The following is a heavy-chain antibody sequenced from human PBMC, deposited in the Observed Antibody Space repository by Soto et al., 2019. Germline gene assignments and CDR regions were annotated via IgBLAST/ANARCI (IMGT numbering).Heavy chain of an antibody. CDR3: ARVGWEDDSSGSFDY. D-gene: IGHD3-22*01. V-gene: IGHV4-61*01. CDR2: IYYSGST. Sequence: QVQLQESGPGLVKPSETLSLTCTVSGGSASSGSYYWSWIRQPPGKGLEWIGYIYYSGSTNYNPSLKGRVTISVDTSKNQFSLKLSSVTAADTAVYYCARVGWEDDSSGSFDYWGQGTLVTVSS. J-gene: IGHJ4*02. CDR1: GGSASSGSYY.